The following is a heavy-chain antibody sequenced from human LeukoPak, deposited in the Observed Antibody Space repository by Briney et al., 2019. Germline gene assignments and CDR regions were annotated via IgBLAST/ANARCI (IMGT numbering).Heavy chain of an antibody. CDR2: IYYSGST. Sequence: PSETLSFTCTVSGGSISSYYWSWIRQPPGKGLEWIGYIYYSGSTNYNPSLKSRVTISVDTSKNQFSLKLSSVTAADTAVYYCARHERVTMVRGVYHYGMDVWGQGTTVTVSS. CDR1: GGSISSYY. D-gene: IGHD3-10*01. J-gene: IGHJ6*02. CDR3: ARHERVTMVRGVYHYGMDV. V-gene: IGHV4-59*08.